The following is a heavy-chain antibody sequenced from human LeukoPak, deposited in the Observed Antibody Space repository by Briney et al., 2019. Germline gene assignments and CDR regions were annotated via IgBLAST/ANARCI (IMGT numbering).Heavy chain of an antibody. V-gene: IGHV3-48*04. CDR2: ISSSSSTI. CDR1: GFTLGSYS. D-gene: IGHD2-15*01. J-gene: IGHJ1*01. CDR3: ARPTAATSLSASFQQ. Sequence: PGGSLRLSCAASGFTLGSYSMNWVRQAPGKGLEWVSYISSSSSTIYYADSVKGRFTISRDNAKNTLYLQMNGLRAEDTAVYYCARPTAATSLSASFQQWGQGTLVTVSS.